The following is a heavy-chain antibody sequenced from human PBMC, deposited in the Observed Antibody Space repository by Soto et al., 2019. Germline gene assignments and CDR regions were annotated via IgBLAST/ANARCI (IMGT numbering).Heavy chain of an antibody. D-gene: IGHD1-26*01. Sequence: GGSLRLSCAASGFTVSSNFMSWVRQAPGKGLEWVSVIYTNDDTYYADSVKGRLTISRDNSKYTLYLQMNSLRAEDTAIYYCATRVGASGRYYFDYWGQGALVTVSS. CDR2: IYTNDDT. CDR1: GFTVSSNF. CDR3: ATRVGASGRYYFDY. V-gene: IGHV3-53*01. J-gene: IGHJ4*02.